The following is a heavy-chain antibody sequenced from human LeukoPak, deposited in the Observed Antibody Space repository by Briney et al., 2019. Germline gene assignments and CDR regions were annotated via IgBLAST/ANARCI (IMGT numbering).Heavy chain of an antibody. CDR3: AKVALGTTELSGLDY. D-gene: IGHD4-11*01. CDR2: ISWNSGSI. V-gene: IGHV3-9*01. J-gene: IGHJ4*02. Sequence: GRSLRLSCAASGFTFDDYAMHWVRQAPGKGLERVSGISWNSGSIGYADSVKGRFTISRDNAKNSLYLQMNSLRAEDTALYYCAKVALGTTELSGLDYWGQGTLVTVSS. CDR1: GFTFDDYA.